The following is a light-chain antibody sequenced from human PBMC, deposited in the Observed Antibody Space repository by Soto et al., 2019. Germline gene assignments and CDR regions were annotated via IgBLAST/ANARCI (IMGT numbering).Light chain of an antibody. CDR1: QVISTS. CDR3: QQLFDSPIT. Sequence: DIQLTQSPSFLSPSRGDSVASRCRASQVISTSLAWYQVKPGKAPKLLIYAASTLESGVPSRFSATVSGTEFSLTITSLQPEDFATYYCQQLFDSPITFGQGTRLEIK. V-gene: IGKV1-9*01. J-gene: IGKJ5*01. CDR2: AAS.